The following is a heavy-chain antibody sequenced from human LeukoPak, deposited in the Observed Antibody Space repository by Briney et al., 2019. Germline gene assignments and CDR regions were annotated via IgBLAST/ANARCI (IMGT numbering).Heavy chain of an antibody. J-gene: IGHJ6*02. V-gene: IGHV3-33*01. Sequence: GGSLRLSCAASGFTISSYGMHWVRQAPGKGLEWVAVIWYDGSNKYYADSVKGRFTISRDNSKNTLYLQMNSLRAEDTAVYYCARDGWETTVIYYYYYGMDVWGQGTTVTVSS. D-gene: IGHD4-17*01. CDR2: IWYDGSNK. CDR3: ARDGWETTVIYYYYYGMDV. CDR1: GFTISSYG.